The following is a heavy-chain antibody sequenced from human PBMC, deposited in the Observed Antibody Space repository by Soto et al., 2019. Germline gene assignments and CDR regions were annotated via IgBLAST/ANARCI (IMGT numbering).Heavy chain of an antibody. V-gene: IGHV4-61*08. CDR2: IDKSGTT. J-gene: IGHJ5*02. CDR3: ARVTFYYDSSGYGVAWFDP. CDR1: GASVSSGGYL. D-gene: IGHD3-22*01. Sequence: LTCAVSGASVSSGGYLWSWIRQPPGEGLQWIANIDKSGTTNYNPSLKSRVTMSVDTSKNQFSLKLNSLTAADTAVYYCARVTFYYDSSGYGVAWFDPWGQGDPVTVSS.